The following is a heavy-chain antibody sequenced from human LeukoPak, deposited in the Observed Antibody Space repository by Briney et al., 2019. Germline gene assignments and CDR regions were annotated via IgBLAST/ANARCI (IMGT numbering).Heavy chain of an antibody. Sequence: GGSLRLSCAASGFTVSRSYMNWVRQAPGKGLEWVSVIYSDGTTYYAESVKGRFTISRDNSKNTLYLQMNSLRVEDTAVYYCARDQNAFDYWAQGTLVTVSS. J-gene: IGHJ4*02. CDR1: GFTVSRSY. CDR2: IYSDGTT. V-gene: IGHV3-53*01. CDR3: ARDQNAFDY.